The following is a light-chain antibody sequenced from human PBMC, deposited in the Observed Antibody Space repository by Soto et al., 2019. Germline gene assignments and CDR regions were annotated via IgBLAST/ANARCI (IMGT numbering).Light chain of an antibody. CDR3: HQRQRWPRT. Sequence: EIVLTQSPATLSLSPGERATLSCRASQSVSSYLAWYQQKPGQAPRLLIYDASNRATGIPARFSGSGSGTDFTLTITRLEPEDFAFYYCHQRQRWPRTFGQGTKVDIK. J-gene: IGKJ1*01. CDR1: QSVSSY. CDR2: DAS. V-gene: IGKV3-11*01.